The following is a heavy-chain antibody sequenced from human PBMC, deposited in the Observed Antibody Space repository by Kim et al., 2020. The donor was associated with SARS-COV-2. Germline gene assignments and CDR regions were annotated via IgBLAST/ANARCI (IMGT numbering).Heavy chain of an antibody. CDR3: ARHEAAATAVAPKRYYALDV. CDR2: IYPGDSDT. V-gene: IGHV5-51*01. Sequence: GESLKISCKGSGYSFTNYWVAWVRQMPGKGLEWMGIIYPGDSDTRYSPSFQGQVTISADKSISTAYLQWSSLEASDTAMYYCARHEAAATAVAPKRYYALDVWGQGTTVTVSS. CDR1: GYSFTNYW. J-gene: IGHJ6*02. D-gene: IGHD6-19*01.